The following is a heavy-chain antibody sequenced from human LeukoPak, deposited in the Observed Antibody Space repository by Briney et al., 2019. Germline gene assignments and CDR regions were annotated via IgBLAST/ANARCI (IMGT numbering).Heavy chain of an antibody. V-gene: IGHV3-7*01. Sequence: PGGSLRLSCAASGFSFRNYWMGWVRQAPGKGLEWVANTKPDGSAEYYADSVRGRFTAYRDNANNLLHLQMNRLRAEDTAVYYCARDGGLHTNFDYWGQGTLLTVSS. CDR2: TKPDGSAE. D-gene: IGHD2-15*01. J-gene: IGHJ4*02. CDR3: ARDGGLHTNFDY. CDR1: GFSFRNYW.